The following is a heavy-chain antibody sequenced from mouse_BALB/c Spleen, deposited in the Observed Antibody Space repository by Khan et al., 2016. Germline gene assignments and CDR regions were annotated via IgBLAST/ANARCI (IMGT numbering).Heavy chain of an antibody. CDR1: GYSFTGYY. CDR2: VNPNNGGT. CDR3: ASLGGQYVD. J-gene: IGHJ2*01. V-gene: IGHV1-26*01. D-gene: IGHD2-14*01. Sequence: VQLQQSGPDLVKPGASVNISCKASGYSFTGYYMHWVKQSHGQGLEWIGRVNPNNGGTSFNQRFKGKATLTVDKSSSIAYMELRSLTSEDSAVCKGASLGGQYVDWGKGTTLTVSS.